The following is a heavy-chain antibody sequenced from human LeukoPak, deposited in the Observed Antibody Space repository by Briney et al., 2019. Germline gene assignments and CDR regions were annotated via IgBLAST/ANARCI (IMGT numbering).Heavy chain of an antibody. J-gene: IGHJ4*02. CDR3: ARRRNYYGSGTHGLPFDY. V-gene: IGHV4-34*01. CDR1: GGSFSGYY. D-gene: IGHD3-10*01. Sequence: PSETLSLTCAVYGGSFSGYYWSWIRQPPGKGLEWIGEINHSGSTNYNPSLKSRVTISVDTSKNQFSLKLSSVTAADTAVYYCARRRNYYGSGTHGLPFDYWGQGTLVTVSS. CDR2: INHSGST.